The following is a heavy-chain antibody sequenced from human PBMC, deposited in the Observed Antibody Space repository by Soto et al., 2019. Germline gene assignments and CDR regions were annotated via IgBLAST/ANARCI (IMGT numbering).Heavy chain of an antibody. D-gene: IGHD3-3*01. Sequence: SETLSFTCTVSGGSISSSSYYWGWIRQPPGKGLEWIGTIIYSGSTNYNPSLKSRVTISVDTSKNQFSLKLSSVTAADTAVYYCARGCIAYYDFWSGHYYYYMDVWGKGTTVTVSS. V-gene: IGHV4-39*07. CDR3: ARGCIAYYDFWSGHYYYYMDV. CDR2: IIYSGST. CDR1: GGSISSSSYY. J-gene: IGHJ6*03.